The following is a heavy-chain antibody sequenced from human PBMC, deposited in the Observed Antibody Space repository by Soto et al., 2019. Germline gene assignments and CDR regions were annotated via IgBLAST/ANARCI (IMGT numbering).Heavy chain of an antibody. Sequence: HPGGPLRLSCAASGFTFSSYAMSWVRQAPGKGLDWVSVISAGPGTTYYADSVKGRFTISRDSSKNSLYLQMNSLRAEDTAVYYCAKAWIHGTINYWGQGTLVTVSS. CDR1: GFTFSSYA. CDR2: ISAGPGTT. J-gene: IGHJ4*02. V-gene: IGHV3-23*01. D-gene: IGHD1-7*01. CDR3: AKAWIHGTINY.